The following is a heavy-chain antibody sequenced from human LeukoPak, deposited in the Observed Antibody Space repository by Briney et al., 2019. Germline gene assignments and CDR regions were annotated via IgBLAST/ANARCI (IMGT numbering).Heavy chain of an antibody. Sequence: ASVKVSCKASGYTFTGYYMHWVRQAPGQGLEWMGWINPNSGGTNYAQKFQGRVTMTRDTSISTAYMELSRLRSDDTAVYYCARDLGEDYDYVWGSYRSSVWYYFDYWGQGTLVTVSS. J-gene: IGHJ4*02. V-gene: IGHV1-2*02. CDR3: ARDLGEDYDYVWGSYRSSVWYYFDY. CDR1: GYTFTGYY. D-gene: IGHD3-16*02. CDR2: INPNSGGT.